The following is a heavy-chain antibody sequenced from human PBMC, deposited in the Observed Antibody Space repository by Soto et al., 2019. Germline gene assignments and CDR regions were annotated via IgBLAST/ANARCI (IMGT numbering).Heavy chain of an antibody. J-gene: IGHJ5*02. D-gene: IGHD3-16*02. CDR3: ARGEYDYVWGSYRYPNWFDP. Sequence: SETLSLTCTVSGGSISSYYWSWIRQPPGKGLEWIGYIYYSGITNYNPSLKSRVTISVDTSKNQFSLKLSSVTAADTAVYYCARGEYDYVWGSYRYPNWFDPWGPGTMVTVYS. CDR2: IYYSGIT. V-gene: IGHV4-59*01. CDR1: GGSISSYY.